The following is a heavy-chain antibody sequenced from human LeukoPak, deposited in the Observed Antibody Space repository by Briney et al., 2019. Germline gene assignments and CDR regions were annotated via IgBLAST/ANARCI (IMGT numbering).Heavy chain of an antibody. CDR1: GFTFSDSA. V-gene: IGHV3-73*01. CDR2: IRSKTNSYAT. Sequence: PGGSLKLSCAASGFTFSDSAVHCVRQASGKGLEWIGRIRSKTNSYATAYAASVKGRFTISRDDSKNTAYLQMNSLKTEDTAVYYCTRINYDSSDYFHPFDYWGQGTLVTVSS. D-gene: IGHD3-22*01. J-gene: IGHJ4*02. CDR3: TRINYDSSDYFHPFDY.